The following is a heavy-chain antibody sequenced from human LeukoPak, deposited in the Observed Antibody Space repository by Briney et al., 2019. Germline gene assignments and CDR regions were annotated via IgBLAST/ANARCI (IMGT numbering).Heavy chain of an antibody. CDR3: ARDHGDGYMPTDYIDY. V-gene: IGHV3-7*04. CDR1: GFTFRTYS. CDR2: IKQFASDK. J-gene: IGHJ4*02. D-gene: IGHD5-24*01. Sequence: GGSLRLSCAASGFTFRTYSMNWVRQAPGKGPEWMSNIKQFASDKYYVDSVRGRFTISRDNGKNSLYLQMNNLRDEDTAVYYCARDHGDGYMPTDYIDYCGQGALVSVS.